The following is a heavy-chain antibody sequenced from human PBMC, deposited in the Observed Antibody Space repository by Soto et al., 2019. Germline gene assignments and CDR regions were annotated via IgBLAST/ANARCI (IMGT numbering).Heavy chain of an antibody. CDR1: GLTFSTYE. CDR2: IRGGGSPI. V-gene: IGHV3-48*03. D-gene: IGHD1-7*01. CDR3: ASKIFGTTYFDY. Sequence: LRLSCAASGLTFSTYEMNWVRQAPGKGLEWVSYIRGGGSPILYADSVKGRFTISRDNAKNSLYLQMNSLRAEDTAIYYCASKIFGTTYFDYWGQGALVTVSS. J-gene: IGHJ4*02.